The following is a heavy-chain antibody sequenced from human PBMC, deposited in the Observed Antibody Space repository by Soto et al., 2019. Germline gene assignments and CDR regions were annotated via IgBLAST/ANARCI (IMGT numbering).Heavy chain of an antibody. J-gene: IGHJ3*02. D-gene: IGHD6-19*01. CDR2: ISAYNGNT. CDR1: GDAYTSDG. V-gene: IGHV1-18*01. CDR3: ARAQQAVAVPGNAFDI. Sequence: ASVKPSSKASGDAYTSDGISRVRQARGQGLEWMGWISAYNGNTNYAQKLQGRVTMTTDTSTSTAYMELRSLRSDDTAVYYCARAQQAVAVPGNAFDIWVQGTMFTVSS.